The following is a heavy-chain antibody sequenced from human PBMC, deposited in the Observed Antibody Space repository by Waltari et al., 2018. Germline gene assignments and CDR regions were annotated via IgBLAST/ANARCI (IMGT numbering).Heavy chain of an antibody. CDR1: GFTVSSNY. V-gene: IGHV3-53*01. CDR3: ARRSPPRYDILTGYYDY. D-gene: IGHD3-9*01. CDR2: IYSGGSK. Sequence: EVQLVESGGGLIQPGGSLRLSCAASGFTVSSNYMSWVRQAPGKGLEWVSVIYSGGSKYYADSVKGRFTISRDNSKNTLYLQMNSLRAEDTAVYYCARRSPPRYDILTGYYDYWGQGTLVTVSS. J-gene: IGHJ4*02.